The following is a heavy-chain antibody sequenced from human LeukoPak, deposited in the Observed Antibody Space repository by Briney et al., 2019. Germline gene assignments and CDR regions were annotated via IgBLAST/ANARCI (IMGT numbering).Heavy chain of an antibody. CDR1: GVSISDTTYY. CDR3: ARDRRLASYDY. Sequence: SETLSLTCSVSGVSISDTTYYWGWIRQAPGKGPGWIGCVYHTGSTYYNPSLQSRVTISVDTSKNQFSLKMSSVTAADTALYYCARDRRLASYDYWGQGTLVSVSS. J-gene: IGHJ4*02. D-gene: IGHD3-3*02. V-gene: IGHV4-39*07. CDR2: VYHTGST.